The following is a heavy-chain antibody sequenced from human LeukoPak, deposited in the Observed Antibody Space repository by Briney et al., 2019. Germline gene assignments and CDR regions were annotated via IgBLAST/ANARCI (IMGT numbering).Heavy chain of an antibody. J-gene: IGHJ4*02. Sequence: PSETLSLTCAVYGGSFSGYYWSWIRQPPGKGLEWIGEINHSGSTNYNPSLKSRVTISVDTSKNQFSLKLSSVTAADPAVYYCARENRLGYCSSTSCLPFDYWGQGTLVTVSS. CDR3: ARENRLGYCSSTSCLPFDY. CDR1: GGSFSGYY. V-gene: IGHV4-34*01. CDR2: INHSGST. D-gene: IGHD2-2*01.